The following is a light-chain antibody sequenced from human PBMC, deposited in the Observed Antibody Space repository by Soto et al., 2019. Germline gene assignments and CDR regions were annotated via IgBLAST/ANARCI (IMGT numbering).Light chain of an antibody. CDR3: MQGTHWPPYT. Sequence: DVVMTQSPLSLPVTLGQPASISCRSSQSLVHRDGNTYLNWFQQRPGQSPRRLTYKVSNRDSGVPDRFSGSGSGTDFPLKISRVEAEDVGVYYCMQGTHWPPYTFGQGTKLEI. CDR1: QSLVHRDGNTY. CDR2: KVS. J-gene: IGKJ2*01. V-gene: IGKV2-30*02.